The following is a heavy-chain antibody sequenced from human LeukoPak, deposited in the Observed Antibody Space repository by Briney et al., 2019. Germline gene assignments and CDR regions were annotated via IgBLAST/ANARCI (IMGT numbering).Heavy chain of an antibody. V-gene: IGHV3-21*01. J-gene: IGHJ3*02. Sequence: GGSLRLSCAASGFTFSTYCMLWVRQAPGKGLVWVSCISTSSSYIYYADSVKGRFTISRDNAKKSLFLQMNSLRAEDTAVYFCARAPRLVRLMDAFDIWGQGTVVTVSS. D-gene: IGHD6-6*01. CDR3: ARAPRLVRLMDAFDI. CDR1: GFTFSTYC. CDR2: ISTSSSYI.